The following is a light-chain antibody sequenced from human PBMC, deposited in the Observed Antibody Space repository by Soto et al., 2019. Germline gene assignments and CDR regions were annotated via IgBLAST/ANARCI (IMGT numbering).Light chain of an antibody. V-gene: IGKV3-20*01. Sequence: EIVLTQSPGTLSLSPGERATLSCRASQSVSSGYLAWYQQKPGQAPRLLIYGAASRATGIPDRFSGSGSGTDFTLTISRLETEDFAVFYCQQYGTSEIIFGQGTRLEI. J-gene: IGKJ5*01. CDR1: QSVSSGY. CDR2: GAA. CDR3: QQYGTSEII.